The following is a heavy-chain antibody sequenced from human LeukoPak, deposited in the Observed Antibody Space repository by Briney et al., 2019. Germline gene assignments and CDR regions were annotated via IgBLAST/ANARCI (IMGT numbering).Heavy chain of an antibody. V-gene: IGHV1-2*02. CDR3: ARDPSVVDYYYYMDV. CDR1: GYTFTGYY. CDR2: INPNSGGT. J-gene: IGHJ6*03. Sequence: ASVKVSCKASGYTFTGYYMHWVRQAPGQGLEWMGWINPNSGGTNYAQKFQGRVTMTRDTSISTAYMELSRLRSDDTAVYYCARDPSVVDYYYYMDVWGKGTTVTVSS.